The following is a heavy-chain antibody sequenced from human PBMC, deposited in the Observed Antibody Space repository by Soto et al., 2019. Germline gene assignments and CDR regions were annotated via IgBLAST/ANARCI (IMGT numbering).Heavy chain of an antibody. CDR2: ISAYNGNT. V-gene: IGHV1-18*01. Sequence: QVQLVQSGAEVKKPGASVKVSCKASGYTFTSYGISWVRQAPGQGLEWMGWISAYNGNTNYAQKLQGRVTMTTDTSTSTAYMELRSLRSDVTAMYYCARDRSDSGAVGTLKYWGQGTLVTVSS. D-gene: IGHD6-13*01. CDR3: ARDRSDSGAVGTLKY. CDR1: GYTFTSYG. J-gene: IGHJ4*02.